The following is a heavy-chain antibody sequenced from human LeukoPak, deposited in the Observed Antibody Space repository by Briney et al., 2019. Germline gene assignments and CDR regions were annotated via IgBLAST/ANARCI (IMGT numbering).Heavy chain of an antibody. Sequence: PSETLPLTCTVFGGSISSSSYYWGWIRQPPGKGLEWIGSIYYSGSTYYNPSLKSRVTISIDTSKNQFSLKLSSVTAADTAVYYCARLGASVTTLSWFDPWGQGTLVTVSS. V-gene: IGHV4-39*01. CDR1: GGSISSSSYY. J-gene: IGHJ5*02. CDR3: ARLGASVTTLSWFDP. D-gene: IGHD4-17*01. CDR2: IYYSGST.